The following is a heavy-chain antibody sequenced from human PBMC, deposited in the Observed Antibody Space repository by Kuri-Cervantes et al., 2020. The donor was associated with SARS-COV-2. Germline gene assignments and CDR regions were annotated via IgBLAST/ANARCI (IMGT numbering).Heavy chain of an antibody. V-gene: IGHV1-2*02. CDR1: GYTFTGYY. J-gene: IGHJ4*02. D-gene: IGHD1-1*01. CDR3: ARGAYNWSDEGEAPGY. CDR2: INPNSGGT. Sequence: ASVKVSCKASGYTFTGYYMHWVRQAPGQGLEWMGWINPNSGGTNYAQKFQGRVTMTTDTSTSTAYMELRSLRSDDTAVYYCARGAYNWSDEGEAPGYWGQGTLVTVSS.